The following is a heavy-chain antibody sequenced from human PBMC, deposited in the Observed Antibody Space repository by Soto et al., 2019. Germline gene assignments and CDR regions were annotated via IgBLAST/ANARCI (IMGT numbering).Heavy chain of an antibody. CDR3: ARLSPPQNYYDSSGYRYFDY. Sequence: GGSLRLSCVASGFTVSSNYMIWVRQAPGKGLEWVSVIYSGGSTYYADSVKGRFTISRDNSKNTLYLQMNSLRAEDTAVYYCARLSPPQNYYDSSGYRYFDYWGQGTVVTVSS. J-gene: IGHJ4*02. V-gene: IGHV3-53*01. D-gene: IGHD3-22*01. CDR2: IYSGGST. CDR1: GFTVSSNY.